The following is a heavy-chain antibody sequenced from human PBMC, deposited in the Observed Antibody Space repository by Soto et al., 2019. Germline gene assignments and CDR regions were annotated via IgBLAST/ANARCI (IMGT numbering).Heavy chain of an antibody. J-gene: IGHJ4*02. V-gene: IGHV4-59*01. CDR3: ARIPSHGDYAY. CDR2: IYYSGST. CDR1: GGSISSFY. Sequence: PSETLSLTCTVSGGSISSFYWSWIRQPPGKGLEWIAYIYYSGSTNYNPSLKSRVTISVDTSKNQFSLKLSSVTAADTAVYYCARIPSHGDYAYWGQGTLVTVSS. D-gene: IGHD4-17*01.